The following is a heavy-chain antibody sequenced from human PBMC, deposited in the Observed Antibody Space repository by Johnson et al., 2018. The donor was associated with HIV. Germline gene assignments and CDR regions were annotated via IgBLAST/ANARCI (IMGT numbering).Heavy chain of an antibody. J-gene: IGHJ3*01. CDR2: IGTAGDT. Sequence: VQLVESGGGLVQPGGSLRLSCAASGFTFSSYDMHWVRQATGKGLEWVSAIGTAGDTYYPGSVKGRFTISRENAKNSLYLQMNSLRAGDTAVYYCAKGMGLSIGELSDAFHFWGLGTVVTVSS. CDR3: AKGMGLSIGELSDAFHF. CDR1: GFTFSSYD. V-gene: IGHV3-13*01. D-gene: IGHD3-10*01.